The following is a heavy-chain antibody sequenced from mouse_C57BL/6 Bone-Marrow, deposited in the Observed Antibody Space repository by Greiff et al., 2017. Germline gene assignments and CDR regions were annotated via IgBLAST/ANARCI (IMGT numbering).Heavy chain of an antibody. J-gene: IGHJ1*03. CDR2: IYPRVGST. Sequence: QVQLQQPGPELVKPGASVKLSCKASGYTFTSYDINWVKQRPGQGLEWIGWIYPRVGSTKYNEKFKGKAPLTVDTSSSTAYMELHSLTSEDSAVYVCARDYGSSYWYFDVWGTGTTVTVSS. CDR1: GYTFTSYD. CDR3: ARDYGSSYWYFDV. D-gene: IGHD1-1*01. V-gene: IGHV1-85*01.